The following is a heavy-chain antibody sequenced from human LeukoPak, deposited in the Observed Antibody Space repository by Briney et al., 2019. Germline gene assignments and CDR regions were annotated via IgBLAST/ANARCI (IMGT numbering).Heavy chain of an antibody. J-gene: IGHJ5*02. Sequence: GGSLRLSCAASGFTFSSYAMSWVRQAPGKGLEWVSAISGSGGGTYYADSVEGRFTISRDNSKNTLYLQMNSLRAEDTAVYYCAHSRNIYAAMVPRGQGTLVTVSS. CDR1: GFTFSSYA. V-gene: IGHV3-23*01. D-gene: IGHD5-18*01. CDR3: AHSRNIYAAMVP. CDR2: ISGSGGGT.